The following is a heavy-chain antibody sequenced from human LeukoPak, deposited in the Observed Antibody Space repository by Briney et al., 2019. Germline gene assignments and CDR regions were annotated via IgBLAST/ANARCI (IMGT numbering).Heavy chain of an antibody. J-gene: IGHJ2*01. D-gene: IGHD4-23*01. CDR1: GGSMSSYH. Sequence: SETLSLTCTVSGGSMSSYHWSWIRQPPGKGLEWIGYIYHSGNTNYSPSLKSRVTISVDTSKNQFSLKLSSVTAADTALYYCARGGTAVAFYWYFDLWGRGTLVTVSS. CDR2: IYHSGNT. CDR3: ARGGTAVAFYWYFDL. V-gene: IGHV4-59*01.